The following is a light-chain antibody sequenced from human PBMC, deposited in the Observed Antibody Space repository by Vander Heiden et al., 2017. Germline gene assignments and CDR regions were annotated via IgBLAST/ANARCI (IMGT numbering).Light chain of an antibody. J-gene: IGLJ3*02. CDR2: DVS. CDR3: CSYAGSHWV. Sequence: QSALTQPRSVSGSPGQSVTISCTGTSSHVGGYNYVSWYQQHPGKAPKLMIYDVSKRPSGVPDRFSGSKSGNTASLTISGLQAEDEADYYCCSYAGSHWVFGGGTKLTVL. CDR1: SSHVGGYNY. V-gene: IGLV2-11*01.